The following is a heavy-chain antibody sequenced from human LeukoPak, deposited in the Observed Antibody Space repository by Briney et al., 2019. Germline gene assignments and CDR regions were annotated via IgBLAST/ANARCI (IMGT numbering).Heavy chain of an antibody. D-gene: IGHD3-3*01. CDR3: ARGITIFGVVTSLYYYYMDV. CDR2: FSSGGNT. V-gene: IGHV3-66*02. CDR1: GFTVTSSY. Sequence: PGGSLRLSCATSGFTVTSSYMSWVRQAPGKGLEWVSVFSSGGNTYYADSVKGRFTISRDNSKNTLYLQMNSLRAEDTAVYYCARGITIFGVVTSLYYYYMDVWGKGTTVTVSS. J-gene: IGHJ6*03.